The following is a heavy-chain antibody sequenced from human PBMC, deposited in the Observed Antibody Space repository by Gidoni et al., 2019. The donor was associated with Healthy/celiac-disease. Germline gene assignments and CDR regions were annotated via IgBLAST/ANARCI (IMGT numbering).Heavy chain of an antibody. J-gene: IGHJ3*02. Sequence: QVQLVESGGGVVQPGRSLRLSCAASGFTFSSYGMHWVRQAPGKGLEWVAVISYDGSNKYYADSVKGRFTISRDNSKNTLYLQMNSLRAEDTAVYYCAKGMRDDAFDIWGQGTMVTVSS. CDR3: AKGMRDDAFDI. CDR2: ISYDGSNK. V-gene: IGHV3-30*18. CDR1: GFTFSSYG.